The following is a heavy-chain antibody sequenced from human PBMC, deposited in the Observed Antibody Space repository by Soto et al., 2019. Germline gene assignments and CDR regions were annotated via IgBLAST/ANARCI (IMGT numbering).Heavy chain of an antibody. Sequence: QLQLQESGPGLVKPSETLSLTCTVSDGSISSSSYYWGWVRQPPGKGLEWIGSIYYSGSTYYNPSLKSRVTVSGDTSKNQFSLKLSSVTAADTAVYYCATTVTTTLYFDYWGQGILVTVSS. CDR3: ATTVTTTLYFDY. CDR2: IYYSGST. J-gene: IGHJ4*02. V-gene: IGHV4-39*01. D-gene: IGHD4-17*01. CDR1: DGSISSSSYY.